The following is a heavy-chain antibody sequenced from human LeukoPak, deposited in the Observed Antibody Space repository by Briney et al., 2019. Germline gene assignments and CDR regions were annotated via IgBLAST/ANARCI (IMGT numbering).Heavy chain of an antibody. D-gene: IGHD3-16*01. Sequence: SETLSLTCTVSGGSISSSSYYWGWIRQPPGKGLEWIGSIYYSGSTYYNPSLKSRVTISVDTSKNQFSLNLNSMTAADTGMYFCARDGGGGGKFLVSWGQGTLVTVSS. CDR3: ARDGGGGGKFLVS. CDR2: IYYSGST. J-gene: IGHJ5*02. CDR1: GGSISSSSYY. V-gene: IGHV4-39*07.